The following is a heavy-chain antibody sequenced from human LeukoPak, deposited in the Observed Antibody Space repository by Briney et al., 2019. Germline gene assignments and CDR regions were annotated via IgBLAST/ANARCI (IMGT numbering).Heavy chain of an antibody. J-gene: IGHJ5*02. CDR1: IGSINNYY. CDR2: TYYSGTT. D-gene: IGHD3-10*01. CDR3: ARDIRGGIYNWFDP. V-gene: IGHV4-59*01. Sequence: SETLSLTCTVSIGSINNYYWSWIRQPPGKGLEWIGNTYYSGTTNYNPSLKSRVTISVDTSKNQFSLKLSSVTAADTAVYYCARDIRGGIYNWFDPWGQGTLVTVSS.